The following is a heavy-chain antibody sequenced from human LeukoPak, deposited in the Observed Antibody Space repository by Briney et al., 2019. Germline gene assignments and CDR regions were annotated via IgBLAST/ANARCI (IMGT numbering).Heavy chain of an antibody. CDR1: GGSISSSSYY. CDR2: IYYSGST. J-gene: IGHJ4*02. D-gene: IGHD3-22*01. CDR3: ARTSPYYYDSSGHDY. Sequence: SETLSLTCTVSGGSISSSSYYWGWIRQPPGKGLEWIGSIYYSGSTYYNPSLKSRVTISVDTSKNQFSLKLSSVTAADTAVYYCARTSPYYYDSSGHDYWGQGTLVTVSS. V-gene: IGHV4-39*07.